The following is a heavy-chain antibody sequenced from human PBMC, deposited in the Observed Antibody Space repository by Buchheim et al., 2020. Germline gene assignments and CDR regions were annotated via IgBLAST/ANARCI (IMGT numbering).Heavy chain of an antibody. V-gene: IGHV4-39*07. CDR1: GGSISSSSYY. CDR3: ARDIAARLDHYYGMDV. Sequence: QLQLQESGPGLVKPSETLSLTCTVSGGSISSSSYYWGWIRQPPGKGLEWIGSIYYSGSTYYNPSLKSRVTISVDTSKNQFSLKLSSVTAADTAVYYCARDIAARLDHYYGMDVWGQGTT. CDR2: IYYSGST. J-gene: IGHJ6*02. D-gene: IGHD6-6*01.